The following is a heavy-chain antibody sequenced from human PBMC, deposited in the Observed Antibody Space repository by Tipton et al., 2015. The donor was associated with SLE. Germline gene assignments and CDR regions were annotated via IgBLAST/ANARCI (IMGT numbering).Heavy chain of an antibody. V-gene: IGHV4-34*01. Sequence: TLSLTCAVYGGSFSGYHWSWIRQPPGKGLEWIGEINHSGGTNHNSSLKSRVTIIVDTSKIQFSLKLRSVTAADTAVYYCARRRSWNEVDFDYWGQGTLVTVSS. CDR1: GGSFSGYH. CDR3: ARRRSWNEVDFDY. CDR2: INHSGGT. J-gene: IGHJ4*02. D-gene: IGHD1-1*01.